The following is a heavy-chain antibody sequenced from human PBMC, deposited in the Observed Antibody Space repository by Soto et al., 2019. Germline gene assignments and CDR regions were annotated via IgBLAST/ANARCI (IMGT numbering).Heavy chain of an antibody. V-gene: IGHV1-18*01. CDR2: ISAYNGNT. D-gene: IGHD1-26*01. CDR1: GYTFTSDG. Sequence: ASVKVSCKASGYTFTSDGISWVRQAPDQGLEWMGWISAYNGNTNYAQKLQGRVTMTADTSTSTAYMELRSLRSDDTAAYYCARLGRAADPYYYYYYMDVWGKGTTVTVSS. CDR3: ARLGRAADPYYYYYYMDV. J-gene: IGHJ6*03.